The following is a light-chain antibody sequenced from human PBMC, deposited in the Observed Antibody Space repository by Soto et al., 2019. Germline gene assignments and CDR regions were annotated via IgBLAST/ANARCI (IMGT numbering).Light chain of an antibody. CDR3: QHFGGTTFT. CDR1: QSVSSSY. CDR2: GAS. V-gene: IGKV3-20*01. J-gene: IGKJ5*01. Sequence: EIVLTQSPGTRSLSPGERATLSCRASQSVSSSYLGWYHQTPGQALRLLIYGASTRATGIPDRFSGSGSGTHFTLTISRLEPGDFAVYYCQHFGGTTFTFGQGTRLE.